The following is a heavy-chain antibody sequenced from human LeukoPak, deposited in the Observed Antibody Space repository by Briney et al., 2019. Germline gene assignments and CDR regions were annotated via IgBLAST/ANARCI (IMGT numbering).Heavy chain of an antibody. CDR2: ISSSSSTI. CDR1: GFTFSSYS. CDR3: ASPGPYSSSWYYYYYGMDV. V-gene: IGHV3-48*04. D-gene: IGHD6-13*01. Sequence: GGSLRLSCAASGFTFSSYSMNWVRQAPGKGLEWVSYISSSSSTIYYADSVKGRFTISRDNAKNSLYLQMNSLRAEDTAVYYCASPGPYSSSWYYYYYGMDVWGQGTTVTVSS. J-gene: IGHJ6*02.